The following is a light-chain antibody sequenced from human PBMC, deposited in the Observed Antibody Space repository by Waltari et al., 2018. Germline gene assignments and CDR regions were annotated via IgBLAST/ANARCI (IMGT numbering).Light chain of an antibody. CDR2: GTS. J-gene: IGKJ1*01. Sequence: EIVLTQSPGTLSLSPGERATLPCRASKSIGRSLPCDPQTPGQPPRLLIYGTSNRATGIPDRFSGGGSATDFSLTISRLEPEDVAMYYCQHYVSLPVTFGQGTKVEIK. CDR3: QHYVSLPVT. CDR1: KSIGRS. V-gene: IGKV3-20*01.